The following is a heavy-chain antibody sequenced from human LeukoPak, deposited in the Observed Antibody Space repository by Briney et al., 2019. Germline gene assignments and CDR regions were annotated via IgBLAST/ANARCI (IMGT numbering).Heavy chain of an antibody. CDR2: IIPIFGTA. J-gene: IGHJ4*02. Sequence: SVKVSCKASGGTFSSYAISWVRQAPGQGLEWMGGIIPIFGTANYAQKFQGRVTITTDESTSTAYMELSSLRSEDTAVYYCARDPDIVATDAAGWGQGTLVTVSS. CDR1: GGTFSSYA. D-gene: IGHD5-12*01. V-gene: IGHV1-69*05. CDR3: ARDPDIVATDAAG.